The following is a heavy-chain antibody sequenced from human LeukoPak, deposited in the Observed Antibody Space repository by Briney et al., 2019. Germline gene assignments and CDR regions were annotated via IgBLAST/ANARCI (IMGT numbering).Heavy chain of an antibody. V-gene: IGHV4-30-4*01. CDR2: TYYSGST. D-gene: IGHD2-2*01. CDR3: ARVGRYCSSTSCYYYYSMDV. Sequence: SQPLSLTCTVSGGSISSGDYYWSWIRQPPGKGLEWIGYTYYSGSTYYNPSLKSRVTISVDTSKNQFSLKLSSVTAADTAVYYCARVGRYCSSTSCYYYYSMDVWGQGTTVTVSS. CDR1: GGSISSGDYY. J-gene: IGHJ6*02.